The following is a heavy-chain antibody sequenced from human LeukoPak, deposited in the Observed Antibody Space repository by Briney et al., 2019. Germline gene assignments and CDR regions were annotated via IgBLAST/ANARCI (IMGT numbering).Heavy chain of an antibody. CDR1: GSIFNNYE. CDR2: ISGSGMSI. D-gene: IGHD6-13*01. Sequence: GGSLRLSCEASGSIFNNYEMNWVRQAPGKGLEWVSYISGSGMSIYYADSVKGRFTISRDNAKNSLYLQMNSLRAEDTAVYYCARDLMGIAYRGAFYYWGQGTLVTVSS. CDR3: ARDLMGIAYRGAFYY. J-gene: IGHJ4*02. V-gene: IGHV3-48*03.